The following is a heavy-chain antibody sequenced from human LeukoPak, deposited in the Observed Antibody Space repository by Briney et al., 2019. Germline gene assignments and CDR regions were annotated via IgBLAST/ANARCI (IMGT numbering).Heavy chain of an antibody. CDR3: ARDTLYGNYFDY. CDR1: GFTFRIYA. V-gene: IGHV3-30-3*01. J-gene: IGHJ4*02. CDR2: NSYDGSIK. Sequence: GSSLRLFCGSSGFTFRIYAMHWARGASGRGLVDGEVNSYDGSIKYYANSVKGRVTTSRDNSKDTLYLQMNSLRAEDTAVYYCARDTLYGNYFDYWGQGTLVTVSS. D-gene: IGHD3-10*01.